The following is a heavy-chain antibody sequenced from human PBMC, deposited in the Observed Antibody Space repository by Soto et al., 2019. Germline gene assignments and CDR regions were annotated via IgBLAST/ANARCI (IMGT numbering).Heavy chain of an antibody. J-gene: IGHJ4*02. V-gene: IGHV1-69*13. D-gene: IGHD1-26*01. CDR3: AGGRDQPPVGLYFES. CDR1: GGAFTDYI. Sequence: SVKVSCKASGGAFTDYIFDWVRQAPGQGLEWMGGIIPMFGTPKYAQKFQHRVTISADVSTGTAYMELTRLRFDDAAVYYCAGGRDQPPVGLYFESWGEGTRVTVSS. CDR2: IIPMFGTP.